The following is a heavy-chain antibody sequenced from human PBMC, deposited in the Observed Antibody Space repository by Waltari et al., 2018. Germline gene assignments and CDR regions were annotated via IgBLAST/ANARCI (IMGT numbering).Heavy chain of an antibody. D-gene: IGHD1-7*01. CDR3: VRPRGNYIAFSDY. CDR2: IYYDGST. J-gene: IGHJ4*02. CDR1: GASLSASSSS. Sequence: QVQLQESGPGLVKPSGNQSLTCTVSGASLSASSSSWGWIRQPPGKGREWIGSIYYDGSTYYNPSLMSRVTISVGTSENQFSLNLRSVTAADTAVYYSVRPRGNYIAFSDYWGQGILVTVSS. V-gene: IGHV4-39*01.